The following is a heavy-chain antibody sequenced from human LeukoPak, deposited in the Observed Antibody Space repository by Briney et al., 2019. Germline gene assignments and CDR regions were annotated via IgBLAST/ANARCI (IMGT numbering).Heavy chain of an antibody. Sequence: PGGSLRLSCSASGFTFGSYAMHWVRQAPGKGLEYVSAISTNGGSTYYADSVKGRFTISRDNSKNTLNLQMNSLRVEDTAVYYCVTAPRDDYSNWGQGTLVTVSS. CDR3: VTAPRDDYSN. J-gene: IGHJ4*02. CDR2: ISTNGGST. CDR1: GFTFGSYA. D-gene: IGHD5-24*01. V-gene: IGHV3-64D*09.